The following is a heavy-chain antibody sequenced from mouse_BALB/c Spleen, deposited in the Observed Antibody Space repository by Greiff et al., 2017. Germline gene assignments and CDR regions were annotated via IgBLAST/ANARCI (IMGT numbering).Heavy chain of an antibody. CDR2: ISYDGSN. CDR3: ARDDDYAWFAY. CDR1: GYSITSGYY. Sequence: EVHLVESGPGLVKPSQSLSLTCSVTGYSITSGYYWNWIRQFPGNKLEWMGYISYDGSNNYNPSLKNRISITRDTSKNQFFLKLNSVTTEDTATYYCARDDDYAWFAYWGQGTLVTVSA. V-gene: IGHV3-6*02. J-gene: IGHJ3*01. D-gene: IGHD2-4*01.